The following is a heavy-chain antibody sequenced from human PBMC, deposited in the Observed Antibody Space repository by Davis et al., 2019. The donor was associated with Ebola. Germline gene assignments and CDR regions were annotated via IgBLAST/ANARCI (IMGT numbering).Heavy chain of an antibody. V-gene: IGHV1-18*01. D-gene: IGHD3-10*01. CDR3: ARDPHYYGSGRNYYGMDV. Sequence: ASVKVSCKASGYTFTSYGISWVRQAPGQGLEWMGWISAYNGNTNYAQKLQGRVTMTTDTSTSTAYMELRSLRSDDTAVYYCARDPHYYGSGRNYYGMDVWGQGTTVTVSS. CDR1: GYTFTSYG. J-gene: IGHJ6*02. CDR2: ISAYNGNT.